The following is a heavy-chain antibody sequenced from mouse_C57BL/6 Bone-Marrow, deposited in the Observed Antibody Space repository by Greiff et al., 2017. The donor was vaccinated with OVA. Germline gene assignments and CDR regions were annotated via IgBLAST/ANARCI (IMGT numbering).Heavy chain of an antibody. J-gene: IGHJ3*01. V-gene: IGHV1-78*01. CDR1: GYTFTDHT. Sequence: VMLVESDAELVKPGASVKISCKVSGYTFTDHTIHWMKQRPEQGLEWIGYIYPRDGSTKYNEKFKGKATLTADKSSSTAYMQLNSLTSEDSAVYFCARGGNDYDGAWFAYWGQGTLVTVSA. D-gene: IGHD2-4*01. CDR3: ARGGNDYDGAWFAY. CDR2: IYPRDGST.